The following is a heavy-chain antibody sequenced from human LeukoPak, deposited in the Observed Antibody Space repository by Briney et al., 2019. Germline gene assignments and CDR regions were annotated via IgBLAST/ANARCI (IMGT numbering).Heavy chain of an antibody. V-gene: IGHV3-48*04. CDR2: ISSSSSTI. CDR1: GFTFSSYS. J-gene: IGHJ6*02. Sequence: PGGSLRLSCAASGFTFSSYSMNWVRQAPGKGLEWVSYISSSSSTIYYADSVKGRFTISRDNAKNSLYLQMNSLRAEDTAVYYCARRYYYDSSGYYGMDVWGQGTTVTVSS. CDR3: ARRYYYDSSGYYGMDV. D-gene: IGHD3-22*01.